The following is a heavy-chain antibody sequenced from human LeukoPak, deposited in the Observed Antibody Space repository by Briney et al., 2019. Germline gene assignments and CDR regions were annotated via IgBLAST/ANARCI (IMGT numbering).Heavy chain of an antibody. CDR3: ARIYSGYAFFDY. V-gene: IGHV1-2*02. CDR1: GYTFIAYY. J-gene: IGHJ4*02. D-gene: IGHD5-12*01. Sequence: ASVKVSCKASGYTFIAYYMHWVRQAPGQGLEWMGWINPNSGGTNYAQKLQGRVTMTTDTSTSTAYMELRSLRSDDTAVYYCARIYSGYAFFDYWGQGTLVTVSS. CDR2: INPNSGGT.